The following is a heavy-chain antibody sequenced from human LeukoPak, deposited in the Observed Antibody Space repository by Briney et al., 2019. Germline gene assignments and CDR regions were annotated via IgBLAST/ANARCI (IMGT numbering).Heavy chain of an antibody. CDR1: GFTFSSYW. CDR2: IKQDGSEK. Sequence: GGSLRISCAASGFTFSSYWMSWVRQAPGKGLEWVANIKQDGSEKYSVDSVKGRFTISRHNSKNTLYLQMNSLRTEDTAVYYCASGSRFDYWGQGTLVTVSS. J-gene: IGHJ4*02. D-gene: IGHD5/OR15-5a*01. V-gene: IGHV3-7*05. CDR3: ASGSRFDY.